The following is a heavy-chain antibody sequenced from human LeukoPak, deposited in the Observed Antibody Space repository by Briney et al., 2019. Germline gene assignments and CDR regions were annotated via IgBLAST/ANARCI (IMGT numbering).Heavy chain of an antibody. CDR2: INHSGST. D-gene: IGHD6-19*01. Sequence: SETLSLTCAVYGGSFSGYYWSWIRQPPGKGLEWIGEINHSGSTNYNPSLKSRVTISVDTSKNQFSLKLSSVTAADTAVYYCARGPGEKYSSGWYVFYFDYWGQGTLVTVSS. CDR3: ARGPGEKYSSGWYVFYFDY. CDR1: GGSFSGYY. V-gene: IGHV4-34*01. J-gene: IGHJ4*02.